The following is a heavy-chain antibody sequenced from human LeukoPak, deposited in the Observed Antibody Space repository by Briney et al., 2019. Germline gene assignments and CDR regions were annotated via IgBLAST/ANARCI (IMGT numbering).Heavy chain of an antibody. V-gene: IGHV5-10-1*01. Sequence: GESLRISCKGSGYSFTSYWISWVRQMPGKGLEWTGRIDPSDSYTNYSPSFQGHVTISADKSISTAYLQWSSLKASDTAMYYCARMIAAAGPYYYYYGMDVWGKGTTVTVSS. J-gene: IGHJ6*04. CDR2: IDPSDSYT. CDR1: GYSFTSYW. CDR3: ARMIAAAGPYYYYYGMDV. D-gene: IGHD6-13*01.